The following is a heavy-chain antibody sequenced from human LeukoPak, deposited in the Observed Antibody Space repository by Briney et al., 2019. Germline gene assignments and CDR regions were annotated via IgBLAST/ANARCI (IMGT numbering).Heavy chain of an antibody. Sequence: SETLSLTCAVYGGSFSGYYWSWIRQPPGKGLEWIGEINHSGSTNYNPSLKSRVTISVDTSKNQFSLKLSSVTAADTAVYYCARVPYYDSSGYPTAADYWGQGTLVTVSS. CDR3: ARVPYYDSSGYPTAADY. V-gene: IGHV4-34*01. J-gene: IGHJ4*02. CDR1: GGSFSGYY. CDR2: INHSGST. D-gene: IGHD3-22*01.